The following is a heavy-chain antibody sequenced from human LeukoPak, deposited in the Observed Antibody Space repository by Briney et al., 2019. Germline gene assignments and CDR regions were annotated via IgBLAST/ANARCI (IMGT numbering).Heavy chain of an antibody. V-gene: IGHV3-15*01. Sequence: PGGSLRLSCAASGFTINNAWMNWVRQAPGKGLEWVGPIKTKTDGGTTDYAAPVKGRFTISRDDSKNTLYLQMSSLKTEDTALYYCSTSITMLRGLTVSYGFDIWGQGTMVTVSS. J-gene: IGHJ3*02. CDR3: STSITMLRGLTVSYGFDI. CDR1: GFTINNAW. CDR2: IKTKTDGGTT. D-gene: IGHD3-10*01.